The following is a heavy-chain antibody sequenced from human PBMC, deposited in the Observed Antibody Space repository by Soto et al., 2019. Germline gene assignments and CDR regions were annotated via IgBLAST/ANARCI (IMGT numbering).Heavy chain of an antibody. CDR3: ARDLRRDGCWDY. D-gene: IGHD3-10*01. CDR2: IHYSGST. Sequence: PSETLSLTCTVSGGSISSGGYYWSWIRQHPGKGLEWIGYIHYSGSTYYNPSLKSRVTISVDTSKNQFSLKLSSVTAADTAVYYGARDLRRDGCWDYWGQGTLVTVYS. J-gene: IGHJ4*02. CDR1: GGSISSGGYY. V-gene: IGHV4-31*03.